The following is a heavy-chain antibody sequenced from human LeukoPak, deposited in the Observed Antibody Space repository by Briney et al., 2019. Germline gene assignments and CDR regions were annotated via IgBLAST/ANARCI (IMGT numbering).Heavy chain of an antibody. CDR3: ARQRAVAYYYYMDV. D-gene: IGHD4-23*01. V-gene: IGHV4-59*08. Sequence: SETLSLTCTVSGGSISSYYWSWIRQPPGKGLEWIGYIYYSGSTNYNPSLKSRVTISVDTSKNQFSLKLSSVTAADTAVYYCARQRAVAYYYYMDVWGKGTTVTVSS. CDR1: GGSISSYY. CDR2: IYYSGST. J-gene: IGHJ6*03.